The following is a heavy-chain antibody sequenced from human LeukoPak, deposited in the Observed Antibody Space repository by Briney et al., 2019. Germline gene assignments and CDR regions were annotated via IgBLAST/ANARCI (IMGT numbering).Heavy chain of an antibody. D-gene: IGHD5-18*01. V-gene: IGHV3-23*01. J-gene: IGHJ4*02. CDR1: GFTFRSYV. Sequence: GGSLRLSCDTSGFTFRSYVMNWVRQAPGKALGWGSSLSEGGGSSFYADSVKGRFTVDRDNSQNTLYLQMNSLRVDDTAIYYCAFSPLGNHYGYAYWGQGTLVIVSS. CDR2: LSEGGGSS. CDR3: AFSPLGNHYGYAY.